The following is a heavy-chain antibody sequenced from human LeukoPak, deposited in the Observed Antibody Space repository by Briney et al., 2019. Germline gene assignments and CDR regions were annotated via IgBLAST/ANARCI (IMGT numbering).Heavy chain of an antibody. Sequence: SETLSLTCTVSGGSTSSSSYYWGWIRQPPGKGLEWIGSIYYSGSTYYNPSLKSRVTISVDTSKNQFTLKLSSVTAADTAVYYCASGIDILTGYYRNYWGQGTLVTVSS. CDR2: IYYSGST. J-gene: IGHJ4*02. CDR3: ASGIDILTGYYRNY. CDR1: GGSTSSSSYY. V-gene: IGHV4-39*06. D-gene: IGHD3-9*01.